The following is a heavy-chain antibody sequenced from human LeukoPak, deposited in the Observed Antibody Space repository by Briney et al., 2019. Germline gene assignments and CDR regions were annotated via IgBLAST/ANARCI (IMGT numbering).Heavy chain of an antibody. CDR3: ARDVAAAGTFFAGMDV. Sequence: GGSLRLSCAASGFTFSNYAIHWVRQAPGKGLEWMTVISYDGGSKFYADSVKGRFTISRDNSKNTLYLQMNSLRAEDTAVYYCARDVAAAGTFFAGMDVWGRGTTVTVSS. V-gene: IGHV3-30-3*01. CDR1: GFTFSNYA. J-gene: IGHJ6*02. D-gene: IGHD6-13*01. CDR2: ISYDGGSK.